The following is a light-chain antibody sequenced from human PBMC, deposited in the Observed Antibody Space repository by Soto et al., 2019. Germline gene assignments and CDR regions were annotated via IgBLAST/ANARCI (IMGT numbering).Light chain of an antibody. CDR2: AAS. V-gene: IGKV1-39*01. CDR1: QYISSY. CDR3: QQSYSNVALT. J-gene: IGKJ4*01. Sequence: DIQMTQSPSSLSASVGDRVTITCRASQYISSYLNWYQQKPGKAPKVLIYAASTLQSGVPSRFSGSGSGTDFTLTISNLQPEDFATYYCQQSYSNVALTFGGGTQVEIK.